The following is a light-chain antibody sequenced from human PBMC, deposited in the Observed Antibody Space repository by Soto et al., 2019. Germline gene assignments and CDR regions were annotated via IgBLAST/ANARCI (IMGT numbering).Light chain of an antibody. CDR2: GNT. CDR1: SSSIGAGYD. Sequence: QSVLTQPPSVSGAPGQRVTISCTGSSSSIGAGYDVHWYQQLPGTAPKLLISGNTNRPSGVPDRFSGSKSGTSASLAISGLQAEDEADYYCQSFDISLRGYVFGTGTKVTVL. J-gene: IGLJ1*01. CDR3: QSFDISLRGYV. V-gene: IGLV1-40*01.